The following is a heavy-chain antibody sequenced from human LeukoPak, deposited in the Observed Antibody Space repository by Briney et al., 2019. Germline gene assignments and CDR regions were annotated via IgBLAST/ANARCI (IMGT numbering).Heavy chain of an antibody. D-gene: IGHD3-10*01. CDR1: GFTFSSTW. CDR3: ARDWYYAVVY. V-gene: IGHV3-74*01. J-gene: IGHJ4*02. CDR2: INSDGSNP. Sequence: GGSLRLSCAASGFTFSSTWMHWVRLVPGKGLVWVSRINSDGSNPIYADSVKGRFTISRDNAKNTLYLQMSSLRAEDTAVYYCARDWYYAVVYWGQGTLVTVSS.